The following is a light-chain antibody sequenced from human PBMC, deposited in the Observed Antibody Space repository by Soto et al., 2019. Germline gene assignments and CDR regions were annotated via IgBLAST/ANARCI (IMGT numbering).Light chain of an antibody. CDR1: QTINKW. CDR3: QQYDSYPLT. CDR2: KAS. J-gene: IGKJ4*01. Sequence: DIQMTQSPSTLSASVGDRVTITCRASQTINKWLAWYQQKPGKAPKLLIYKASSLESGVPSRFRGSGSGTGFILTISSLQPDDFATDSCQQYDSYPLTFGGGTKVEIK. V-gene: IGKV1-5*03.